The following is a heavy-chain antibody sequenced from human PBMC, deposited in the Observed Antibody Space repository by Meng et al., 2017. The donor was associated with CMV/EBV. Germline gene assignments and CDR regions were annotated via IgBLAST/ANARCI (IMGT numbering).Heavy chain of an antibody. Sequence: SETLSLTCAVYGGSFSGYYWSWIRQPPGKGLEWSGEIHHSGSTNYNPSLKSRVTISVDTSKNQFSLKLSSVTAADTAVYYCARGLPSGGIRLFDYYYGMDVWGQGTTVTVSS. CDR1: GGSFSGYY. V-gene: IGHV4-34*01. CDR3: ARGLPSGGIRLFDYYYGMDV. J-gene: IGHJ6*02. D-gene: IGHD3-16*01. CDR2: IHHSGST.